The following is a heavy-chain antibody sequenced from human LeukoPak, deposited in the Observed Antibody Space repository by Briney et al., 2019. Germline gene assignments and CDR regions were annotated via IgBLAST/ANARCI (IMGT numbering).Heavy chain of an antibody. CDR2: IRSKAYGGTT. CDR3: ARDLYGYYGSGILGS. CDR1: GFTFCDYA. Sequence: SGGSLRLSCTASGFTFCDYAMSWFRQAPGKGLEWVGFIRSKAYGGTTEYAASVKGRFTISRDDSKSIAYLQMNSLRAEDTAVYYCARDLYGYYGSGILGSWGQGTLVTVSS. V-gene: IGHV3-49*03. J-gene: IGHJ5*02. D-gene: IGHD3-10*01.